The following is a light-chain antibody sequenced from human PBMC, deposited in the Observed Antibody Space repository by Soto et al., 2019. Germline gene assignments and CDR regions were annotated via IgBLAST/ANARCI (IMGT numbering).Light chain of an antibody. CDR3: QQYGSSPCT. V-gene: IGKV3-20*01. Sequence: EIVLTQSPGTLSLSPGERATLSCRASQSVSSSYLAWYQQKVGQAPRLLIYGTSSRGTGIPDRFSGSGSGTDFTLIISRLEPEDFAVYYCQQYGSSPCTFGQGTKLEIK. CDR2: GTS. J-gene: IGKJ2*02. CDR1: QSVSSSY.